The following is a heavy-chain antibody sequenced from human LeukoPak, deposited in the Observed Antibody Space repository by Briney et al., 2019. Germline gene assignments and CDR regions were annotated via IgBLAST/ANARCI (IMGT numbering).Heavy chain of an antibody. CDR2: INPNSGDT. D-gene: IGHD4-17*01. J-gene: IGHJ4*02. V-gene: IGHV1-2*02. CDR1: GYTFTSYG. Sequence: ASVKVSCKASGYTFTSYGISWVRQAPGQGLEWMGWINPNSGDTNYAQKFQGRVTMTRDTSISTAYMELSRLRSDDTAVYYCAREGIRSAFDYWGQGTLVTVSS. CDR3: AREGIRSAFDY.